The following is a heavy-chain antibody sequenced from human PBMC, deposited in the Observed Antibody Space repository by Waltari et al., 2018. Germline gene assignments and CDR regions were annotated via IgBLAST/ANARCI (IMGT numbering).Heavy chain of an antibody. CDR3: ARSITRTQYSSGRYYYMDV. D-gene: IGHD6-19*01. J-gene: IGHJ6*03. CDR2: INPNSGGT. Sequence: QVQLVQSGAEVKKPGASVKVSCKASGYTFTGYYMHWVRQAPGPGLEWMGRINPNSGGTNYAQKVQGRVTMTRDTSISTAYMELSRLRSDDTAVYYCARSITRTQYSSGRYYYMDVWGKGTTVTVSS. CDR1: GYTFTGYY. V-gene: IGHV1-2*06.